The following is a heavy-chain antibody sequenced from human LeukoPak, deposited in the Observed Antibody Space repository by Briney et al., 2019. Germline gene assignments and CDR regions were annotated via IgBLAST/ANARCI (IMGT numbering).Heavy chain of an antibody. CDR1: GFTSTRFE. D-gene: IGHD5-12*01. Sequence: PRGSLRLSCAASGFTSTRFEINTVPEAPGKGLGWVSYISSTVAITHYGDSVKSRFTISIDNAKRSLYLQMNSLRVEDTAIYYCARLTYDYISRTPRRGLGSDYWGEGTLVTVSS. J-gene: IGHJ4*02. CDR3: ARLTYDYISRTPRRGLGSDY. V-gene: IGHV3-48*03. CDR2: ISSTVAIT.